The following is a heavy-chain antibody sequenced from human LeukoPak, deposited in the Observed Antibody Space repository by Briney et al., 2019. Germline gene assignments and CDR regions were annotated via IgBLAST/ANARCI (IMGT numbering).Heavy chain of an antibody. D-gene: IGHD2-2*01. CDR1: GYSFTSCW. V-gene: IGHV5-51*01. J-gene: IGHJ5*02. CDR3: ARLGYCSSTSCNDNWFDP. Sequence: GESLITSCKGSGYSFTSCWIGWVRQMPGKGLEWMGMIYPGDSDTRYSPSFQGQVTISADKSISPAYLQWSSLKASDTAMYYWARLGYCSSTSCNDNWFDPWGQGTLVTVSS. CDR2: IYPGDSDT.